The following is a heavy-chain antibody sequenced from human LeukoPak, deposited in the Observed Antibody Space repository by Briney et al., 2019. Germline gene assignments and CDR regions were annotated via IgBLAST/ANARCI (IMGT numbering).Heavy chain of an antibody. Sequence: GGSLRLFCAASGFTVSSSYMSWVRQAPGKGLEYVSVIYSGGNTYYAGSVKGRFTISRDNSKNTVYLQMNSLRAEDTAVYYCARLIAATGRLYFDYWGQGTLVTVSS. V-gene: IGHV3-53*01. D-gene: IGHD6-13*01. CDR3: ARLIAATGRLYFDY. CDR1: GFTVSSSY. CDR2: IYSGGNT. J-gene: IGHJ4*02.